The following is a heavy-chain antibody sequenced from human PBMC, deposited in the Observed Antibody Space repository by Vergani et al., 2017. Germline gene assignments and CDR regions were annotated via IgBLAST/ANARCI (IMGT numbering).Heavy chain of an antibody. D-gene: IGHD3-22*01. CDR2: ISSDGGST. CDR3: AGPQGTSAYYYGGFDY. CDR1: GFPFSTYA. J-gene: IGHJ4*02. Sequence: EVQLLESGGGLVQPGGSLRFPCAASGFPFSTYAMTWVRRAPGKGLEWGSTISSDGGSTYYADSVKGRFTIPRDNSKNTLSLQMNSLTAEDTAIYYCAGPQGTSAYYYGGFDYWGQGILVTVSS. V-gene: IGHV3-23*01.